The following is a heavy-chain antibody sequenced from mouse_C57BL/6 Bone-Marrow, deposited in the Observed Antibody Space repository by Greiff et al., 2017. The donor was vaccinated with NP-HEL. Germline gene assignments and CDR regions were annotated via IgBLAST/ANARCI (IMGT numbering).Heavy chain of an antibody. CDR1: GYPIPSSYD. J-gene: IGHJ3*01. CDR3: AYDGPILLSPWVAY. D-gene: IGHD2-10*01. Sequence: EVMLVESGPGMVKPSQSLSLTCTVTGYPIPSSYDWHWIRHFPGNKLEWMGYISYSGSTNYNPSLKSRIPITHDTSKNHFILKLDAVTPEDTATYYSAYDGPILLSPWVAYWGQGTLVTVSA. V-gene: IGHV3-1*01. CDR2: ISYSGST.